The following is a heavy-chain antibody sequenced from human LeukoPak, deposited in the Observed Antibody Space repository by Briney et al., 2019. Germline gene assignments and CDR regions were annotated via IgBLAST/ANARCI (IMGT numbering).Heavy chain of an antibody. CDR2: IYPGDSDT. V-gene: IGHV5-51*01. CDR3: ARLYDCRGYYGGGALDI. Sequence: GESLKISCKGSGYSFPSYWIGWVRQMPGKGLEWMGIIYPGDSDTRYSPSFQGQVTISVDKSITTAYLQWSSLKASDTAMYYCARLYDCRGYYGGGALDIWGQGTMVTVSS. J-gene: IGHJ3*02. D-gene: IGHD3-22*01. CDR1: GYSFPSYW.